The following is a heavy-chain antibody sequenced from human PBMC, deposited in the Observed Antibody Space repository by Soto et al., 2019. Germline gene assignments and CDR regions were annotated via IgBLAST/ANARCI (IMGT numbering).Heavy chain of an antibody. CDR2: ISGSGGST. Sequence: EVQLLESGGGLVQPGGSLRLSCAASGFTFRSYGMSWVRQAPGKGLEWVSTISGSGGSTYYADSVKGRFTISRDNSKNALDLQINRLRAEDTAVYYCARKGPPRDAFDIWGQGTMVTVSS. CDR3: ARKGPPRDAFDI. V-gene: IGHV3-23*01. CDR1: GFTFRSYG. J-gene: IGHJ3*02.